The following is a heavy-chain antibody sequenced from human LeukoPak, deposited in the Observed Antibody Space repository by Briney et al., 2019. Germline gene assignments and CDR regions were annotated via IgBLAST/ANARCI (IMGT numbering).Heavy chain of an antibody. Sequence: TLSLTCTVSGGSISSGGYYWSWIRQHPGKGLEWIGYIYYSGSTYYNPSLKSRVTISVDTSKNQFSLKLSSVTAADTAVYYCARHNPVAGGDVYFDYWGQGTLVTVSS. V-gene: IGHV4-31*03. CDR2: IYYSGST. CDR1: GGSISSGGYY. J-gene: IGHJ4*02. CDR3: ARHNPVAGGDVYFDY. D-gene: IGHD6-19*01.